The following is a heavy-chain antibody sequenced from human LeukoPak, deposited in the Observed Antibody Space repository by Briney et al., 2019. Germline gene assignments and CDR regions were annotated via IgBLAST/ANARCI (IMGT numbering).Heavy chain of an antibody. CDR1: GFTFNSYG. Sequence: GGSLRLSCAASGFTFNSYGMHWVRQAPGKGLEWVAVIWYDGSNKYYADSVKGRFTISRDNSKNTLYLQMNSLRAEDTAVYYCARGAGLDAFDIWGQGTMVTVSS. J-gene: IGHJ3*02. CDR3: ARGAGLDAFDI. CDR2: IWYDGSNK. V-gene: IGHV3-33*01.